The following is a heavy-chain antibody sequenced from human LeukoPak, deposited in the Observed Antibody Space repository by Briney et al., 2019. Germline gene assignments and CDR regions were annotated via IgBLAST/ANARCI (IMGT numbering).Heavy chain of an antibody. CDR1: GYSISSGYY. V-gene: IGHV4-38-2*01. D-gene: IGHD4-23*01. J-gene: IGHJ4*02. CDR3: ASDYGADSGY. CDR2: IYHSGST. Sequence: SETLSLTCAVSGYSISSGYYWGWIRQPPGKGLEWIGSIYHSGSTYYNPSLKSRVTISVDTSKNQFSLKLSSVTAADTAVYYCASDYGADSGYWGQGTLVTVSS.